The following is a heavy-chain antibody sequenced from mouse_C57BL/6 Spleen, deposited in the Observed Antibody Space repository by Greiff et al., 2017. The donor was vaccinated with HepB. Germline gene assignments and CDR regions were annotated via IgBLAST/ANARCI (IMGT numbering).Heavy chain of an antibody. CDR2: IHPNSGST. V-gene: IGHV1-64*01. J-gene: IGHJ2*01. CDR1: GYTFTSYW. CDR3: ARLTTVAGFDY. Sequence: QVQLQQPGAELVKPGASVKLSCKASGYTFTSYWMHWVKQRPGQGLEWIGMIHPNSGSTNYNEKFKSKATLTVDKSSSTAYMQLSSLTSEDSAVYYSARLTTVAGFDYWGQGTTLTVSS. D-gene: IGHD1-1*01.